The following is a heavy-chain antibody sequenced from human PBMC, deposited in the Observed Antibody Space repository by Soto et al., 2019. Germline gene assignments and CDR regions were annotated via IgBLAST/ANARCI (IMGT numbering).Heavy chain of an antibody. CDR3: ATDQAAAGRNWFDP. J-gene: IGHJ5*02. D-gene: IGHD6-13*01. Sequence: GASVKVSCKVSGYTLTELSMHWVRQAPGKGLEWMGGFDPEDGETIYAQKFQGRVTMTEDTSTDTAYMELSSLRSEDTAVYYCATDQAAAGRNWFDPWGQGTLVTVSS. CDR2: FDPEDGET. CDR1: GYTLTELS. V-gene: IGHV1-24*01.